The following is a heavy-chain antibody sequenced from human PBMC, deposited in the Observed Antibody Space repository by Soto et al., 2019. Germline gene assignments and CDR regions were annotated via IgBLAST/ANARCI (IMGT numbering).Heavy chain of an antibody. CDR1: GFTFSGSV. Sequence: EVQLVESGGGVVQPGGSLKLSCAASGFTFSGSVMHWVRQASGKVLEWVGHIRSKTNSYATAYAASVKGRFTISRDDSKNTAYLQMNSLKTEDTAVYYCTRPDGDYFQPRVDYWGQGTLVTVSS. CDR2: IRSKTNSYAT. J-gene: IGHJ4*02. CDR3: TRPDGDYFQPRVDY. D-gene: IGHD4-17*01. V-gene: IGHV3-73*02.